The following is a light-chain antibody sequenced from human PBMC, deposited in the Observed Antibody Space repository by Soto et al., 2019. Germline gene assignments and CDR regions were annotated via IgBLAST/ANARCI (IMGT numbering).Light chain of an antibody. J-gene: IGLJ2*01. CDR1: SSDVGAYTY. V-gene: IGLV2-8*01. CDR2: EVN. Sequence: QSVLTQPPSASGSPGQSVTISCIGTSSDVGAYTYVSWYQQHPAKAPKLMIYEVNKRPSGVPDRFSGSKSGNTASLTVSGLQAEDEADYYCSSYGGNNNVVFGGGTKLTVL. CDR3: SSYGGNNNVV.